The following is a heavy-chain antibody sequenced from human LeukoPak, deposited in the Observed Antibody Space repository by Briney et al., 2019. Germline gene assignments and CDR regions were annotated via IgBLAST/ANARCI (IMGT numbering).Heavy chain of an antibody. Sequence: PGGSLRLSCAVSGFTFSEYWMNWVRQAPGKGLEWVASIRQDGGEKSYVDSVKGRFTISRDNTKNSLYLQMSSLRAEDTAVYYCAKERFGPWGQGTLVTVSS. CDR3: AKERFGP. V-gene: IGHV3-7*03. CDR2: IRQDGGEK. CDR1: GFTFSEYW. J-gene: IGHJ5*02.